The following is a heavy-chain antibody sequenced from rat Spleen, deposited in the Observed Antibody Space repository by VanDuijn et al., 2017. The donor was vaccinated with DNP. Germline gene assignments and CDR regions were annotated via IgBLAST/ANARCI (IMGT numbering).Heavy chain of an antibody. CDR3: ASRNFDY. V-gene: IGHV5-22*01. J-gene: IGHJ2*01. CDR1: GFTFSDYG. CDR2: ISYDGGST. Sequence: EVQLVESGGGLVQPGRSLKLSCAASGFTFSDYGMAWVRQGPTKGLEWVASISYDGGSTHYRDSVKGRFTISRDYAKSTLYLQMNSLRSEDTAPYYCASRNFDYWGQGVMVTVSS.